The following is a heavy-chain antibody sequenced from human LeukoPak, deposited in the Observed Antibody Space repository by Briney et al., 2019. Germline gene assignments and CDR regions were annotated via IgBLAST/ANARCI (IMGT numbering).Heavy chain of an antibody. CDR2: IRSKTNNYET. CDR3: AKAPVTSCRGAFCYPFDY. CDR1: GFTFSDSA. J-gene: IGHJ4*02. V-gene: IGHV3-73*01. D-gene: IGHD2-15*01. Sequence: PGGSLRLSCAASGFTFSDSAMHWVRQASGKGLEWVGRIRSKTNNYETAYGESVKGRVTISRDTSRSTLFLQMNSLRAEDAAVYYCAKAPVTSCRGAFCYPFDYWGQGTLVTVSS.